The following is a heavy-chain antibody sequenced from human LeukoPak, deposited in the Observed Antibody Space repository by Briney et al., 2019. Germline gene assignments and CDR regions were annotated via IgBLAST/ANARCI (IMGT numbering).Heavy chain of an antibody. D-gene: IGHD4-17*01. Sequence: PGGSLRLSCAASGFIFRSYWMSWVRQAPGKGLEWVANIKQDASENYYVDSVKGRFTISRDNAMNSLYLQMNTPRAEDTAVYYCARAQGGNYGDYLEYYFDYWGQGTLVTVSS. CDR3: ARAQGGNYGDYLEYYFDY. J-gene: IGHJ4*02. CDR1: GFIFRSYW. V-gene: IGHV3-7*03. CDR2: IKQDASEN.